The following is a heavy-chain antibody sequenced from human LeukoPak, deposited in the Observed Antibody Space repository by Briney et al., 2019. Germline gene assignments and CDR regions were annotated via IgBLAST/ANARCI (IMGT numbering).Heavy chain of an antibody. J-gene: IGHJ6*03. CDR3: AREQYGHQDMDV. CDR2: ISYDGSNK. Sequence: GGSLRLSCAASGFTFSNYAMHWVRQAPGKGPEWVALISYDGSNKNYADSVKGRFTISRDNSKNTLFLQMNSLRAEDTAVYYCAREQYGHQDMDVWGKGTTVTVSS. CDR1: GFTFSNYA. V-gene: IGHV3-30*04. D-gene: IGHD3-10*01.